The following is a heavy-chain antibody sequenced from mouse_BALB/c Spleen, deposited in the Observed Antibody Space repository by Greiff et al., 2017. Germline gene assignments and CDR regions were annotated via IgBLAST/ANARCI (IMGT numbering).Heavy chain of an antibody. CDR3: ARDYYGVVRLFDY. Sequence: QVQLQQSGAELAKPGASVKMSCKSSGYTFTSYWMHWVKQRPGQGLEWIGYINPSTGYTEYNQKFKDKATLTADKSSSTAYMQLSSLTSEDSAVYYCARDYYGVVRLFDYWGQGTTLTVSS. J-gene: IGHJ2*01. CDR1: GYTFTSYW. D-gene: IGHD1-1*01. V-gene: IGHV1-7*01. CDR2: INPSTGYT.